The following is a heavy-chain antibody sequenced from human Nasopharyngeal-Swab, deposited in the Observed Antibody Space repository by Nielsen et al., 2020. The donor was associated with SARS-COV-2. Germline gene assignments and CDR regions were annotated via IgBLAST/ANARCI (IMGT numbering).Heavy chain of an antibody. CDR2: INGNSRSI. Sequence: GGSLRLSCAASGFTFSSYSMTWVRQAPGKGLVWVSGINGNSRSITYADSVKGRFTISRDNSKNTVNLQMNSLRAEDTAIYYCAKDRDSGDDSDDYYHYYGMDVWGQGTTVTVFS. V-gene: IGHV3-23*01. D-gene: IGHD5-12*01. J-gene: IGHJ6*02. CDR3: AKDRDSGDDSDDYYHYYGMDV. CDR1: GFTFSSYS.